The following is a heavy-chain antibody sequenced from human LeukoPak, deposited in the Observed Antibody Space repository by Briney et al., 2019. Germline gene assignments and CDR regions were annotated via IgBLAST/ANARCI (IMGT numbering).Heavy chain of an antibody. CDR1: GGSISSSSYY. CDR2: IYYSGST. Sequence: SETLSLTCTVSGGSISSSSYYWGWIRQPPGKGLEWIGSIYYSGSTYYNPSLKSRVTISVDTSKNQFSLKLSSVTAADTAVYYCARGVGYCSGSSCYRYWYFDLWGRGTLVTVSS. V-gene: IGHV4-39*01. J-gene: IGHJ2*01. D-gene: IGHD2-15*01. CDR3: ARGVGYCSGSSCYRYWYFDL.